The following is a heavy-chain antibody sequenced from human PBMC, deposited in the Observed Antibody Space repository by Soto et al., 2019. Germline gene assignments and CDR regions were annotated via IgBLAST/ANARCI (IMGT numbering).Heavy chain of an antibody. Sequence: GGSLRLSCAASGFTFSSYAMSWVRQAPGKGLEWVSAISGSGGSTYYADSVKGRFTISRDNSKNTLYLQMNSLRAEDTAVYYCAKDGEDIVVVPAAIAPVYYYYYYMDVWGKGTTVTVSS. J-gene: IGHJ6*03. CDR3: AKDGEDIVVVPAAIAPVYYYYYYMDV. CDR1: GFTFSSYA. CDR2: ISGSGGST. D-gene: IGHD2-2*02. V-gene: IGHV3-23*01.